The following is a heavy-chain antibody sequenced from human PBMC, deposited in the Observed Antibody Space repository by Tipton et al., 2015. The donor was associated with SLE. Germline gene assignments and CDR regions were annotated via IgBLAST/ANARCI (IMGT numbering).Heavy chain of an antibody. D-gene: IGHD2-15*01. Sequence: TLSLTCNVSGYSIRDGYYWGWIRQAPGKGLEWIGTIHHSGITYYNPSLKSRVTISVDTSKNQFSLKLTSVTAADTAVYYCARRAAHRYFYGLDVWGQGTTVTVSS. CDR2: IHHSGIT. V-gene: IGHV4-38-2*02. CDR3: ARRAAHRYFYGLDV. CDR1: GYSIRDGYY. J-gene: IGHJ6*02.